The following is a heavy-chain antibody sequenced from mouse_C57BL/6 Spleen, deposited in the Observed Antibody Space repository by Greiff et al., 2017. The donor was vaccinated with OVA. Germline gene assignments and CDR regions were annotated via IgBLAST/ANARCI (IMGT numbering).Heavy chain of an antibody. CDR3: VRHCGSSYFDY. CDR1: GFSFNTYA. J-gene: IGHJ2*01. Sequence: EVMLVESGGGLVQPKGSLKLSCAASGFSFNTYAMNWVRQAPGKGLEWVARIRSKSNNYATYHADSVKDRFTISRDDSESMLYLQMNNMKTEDTAMYYCVRHCGSSYFDYWGQGTTLTVSS. V-gene: IGHV10-1*01. CDR2: IRSKSNNYAT. D-gene: IGHD1-1*01.